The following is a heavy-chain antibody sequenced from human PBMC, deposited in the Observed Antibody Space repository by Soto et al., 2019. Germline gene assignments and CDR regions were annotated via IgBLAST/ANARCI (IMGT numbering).Heavy chain of an antibody. CDR2: FIPIFGTA. CDR3: ARDGYYYDSSGYYYYFDY. D-gene: IGHD3-22*01. V-gene: IGHV1-69*12. Sequence: QVQLVQSGAEVKKPGSSVKVSCKASGGTFSSYAISWVRQAPGQGLEWMGGFIPIFGTANYAQKFQGRVTITAHESTSTAYMELSSLRSEDTAVYYCARDGYYYDSSGYYYYFDYWGQGTLVTVSS. CDR1: GGTFSSYA. J-gene: IGHJ4*02.